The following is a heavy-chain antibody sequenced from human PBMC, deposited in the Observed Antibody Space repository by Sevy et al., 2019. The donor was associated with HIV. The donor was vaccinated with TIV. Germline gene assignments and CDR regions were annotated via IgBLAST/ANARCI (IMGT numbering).Heavy chain of an antibody. D-gene: IGHD1-26*01. CDR2: ISYDGSNK. V-gene: IGHV3-30*03. Sequence: GGSLRLSCAASGFTFSSYGLSSYSMNWVRQAPGKGLEWVAVISYDGSNKYYADSVKGRFTISRDNSKNTLYLQMNSLRAEDTAVYYCARDLNSGSYSLNYWGQGTLVTVSS. CDR3: ARDLNSGSYSLNY. J-gene: IGHJ4*02. CDR1: GFTFSSYG.